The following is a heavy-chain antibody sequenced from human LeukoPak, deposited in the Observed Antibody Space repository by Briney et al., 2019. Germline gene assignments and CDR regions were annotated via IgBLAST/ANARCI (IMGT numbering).Heavy chain of an antibody. Sequence: SETLSLTCTVSGGSISSYYWSWIRQPPGKGLEWIGYIYYSGSTNYNPSLKSRVTISVDTSKNQFSLKLSSVTAADTAVYYCARHLTSGSYGRYYYYYGMDVWGQGTTVTVSS. J-gene: IGHJ6*02. V-gene: IGHV4-59*08. CDR2: IYYSGST. CDR3: ARHLTSGSYGRYYYYYGMDV. D-gene: IGHD1-26*01. CDR1: GGSISSYY.